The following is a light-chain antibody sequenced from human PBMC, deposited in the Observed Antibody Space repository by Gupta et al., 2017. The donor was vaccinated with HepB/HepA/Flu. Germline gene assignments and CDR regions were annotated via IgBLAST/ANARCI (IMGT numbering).Light chain of an antibody. J-gene: IGLJ2*01. V-gene: IGLV1-40*01. Sequence: QSLPTQPPSVSGAPRQRVTISCTGSNTNIGAGYDVHWYQQLPGTAPKLLIYGNSDRPSGVPDRFSGSKSGTSASLAITGLQAEDEAAYYCQSYDTNLSGVVFGGGTKLTVL. CDR3: QSYDTNLSGVV. CDR2: GNS. CDR1: NTNIGAGYD.